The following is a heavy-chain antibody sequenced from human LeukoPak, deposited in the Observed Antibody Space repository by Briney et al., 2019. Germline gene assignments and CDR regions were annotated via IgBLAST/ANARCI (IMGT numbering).Heavy chain of an antibody. J-gene: IGHJ4*02. CDR3: ARDPLSGSYEEDY. Sequence: GGSLGLSCAASGFTFSSYAMHWVRQAPGKGLEWVALISYDGSNKYYADSVKGRFTISRDNSKNTLYLQMNSLRAEDTAVYYCARDPLSGSYEEDYWGQGTLVTVSS. CDR2: ISYDGSNK. CDR1: GFTFSSYA. V-gene: IGHV3-30-3*01. D-gene: IGHD1-26*01.